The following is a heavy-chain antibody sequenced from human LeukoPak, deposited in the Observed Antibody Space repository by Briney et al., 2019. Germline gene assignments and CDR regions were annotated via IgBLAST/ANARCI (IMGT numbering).Heavy chain of an antibody. CDR2: IVLGSGNT. CDR3: AALAGVQGLAYDPRDYFDS. D-gene: IGHD5-12*01. J-gene: IGHJ4*02. CDR1: GFTFTSSA. V-gene: IGHV1-58*01. Sequence: GTSVKVSFNASGFTFTSSAVQWVRQARGQRLEWIGWIVLGSGNTNYAQQFQERVTITRDLSTSSTYLELSSLRSEDTAVYCCAALAGVQGLAYDPRDYFDSWGQRTLVTVSS.